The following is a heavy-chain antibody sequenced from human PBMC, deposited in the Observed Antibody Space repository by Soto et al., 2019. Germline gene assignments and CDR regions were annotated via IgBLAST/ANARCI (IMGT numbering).Heavy chain of an antibody. CDR1: GFTFTSSA. CDR2: IVVGSGNT. Sequence: QMQLVQSGPEVKKPGTSVKVSCKASGFTFTSSAMQWVRQARGQRLEWIGWIVVGSGNTNYAQKFQERVTITRDRSTSTAYMELSSLRSEDTAVYYCAVDRVRVDWLSPAHYYYGMDVWGQGTTVTVSS. D-gene: IGHD3-9*01. J-gene: IGHJ6*02. V-gene: IGHV1-58*02. CDR3: AVDRVRVDWLSPAHYYYGMDV.